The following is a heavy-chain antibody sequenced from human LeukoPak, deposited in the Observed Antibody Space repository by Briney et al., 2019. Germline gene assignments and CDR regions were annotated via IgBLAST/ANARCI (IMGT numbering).Heavy chain of an antibody. D-gene: IGHD3-3*01. Sequence: ASVKVSCKASGYTFTSYYMHWVRQAPGQGLEWMGIINPSGGSTSYAQKFQGRVTMTRDTSTSTVYMELSSLRSEDTAVYYCARDRGFLPTILYGMDVWGQGTTVTVSS. J-gene: IGHJ6*02. CDR2: INPSGGST. CDR1: GYTFTSYY. CDR3: ARDRGFLPTILYGMDV. V-gene: IGHV1-46*01.